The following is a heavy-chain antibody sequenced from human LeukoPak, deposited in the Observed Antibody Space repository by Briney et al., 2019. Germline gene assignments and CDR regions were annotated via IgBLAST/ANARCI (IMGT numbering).Heavy chain of an antibody. CDR3: ARDRDGYNDY. J-gene: IGHJ4*02. D-gene: IGHD5-24*01. Sequence: SETLSLTCTVSGGSISSYYWSWIRQPPGKGLEWIGYIYYSGSTNYNPSLKSRVTISVDTSKNQFSLKLSSVTAADTAVYYCARDRDGYNDYWGRGTLVTVSS. V-gene: IGHV4-59*08. CDR2: IYYSGST. CDR1: GGSISSYY.